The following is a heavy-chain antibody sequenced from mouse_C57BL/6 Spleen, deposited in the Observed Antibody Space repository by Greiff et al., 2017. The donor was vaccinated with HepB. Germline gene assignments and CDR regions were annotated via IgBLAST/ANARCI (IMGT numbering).Heavy chain of an antibody. J-gene: IGHJ2*01. CDR1: GFNIKDDY. V-gene: IGHV14-4*01. CDR3: TTVGKGY. Sequence: VQLKESGAELVRPGASVKLSCTASGFNIKDDYMHWVKQRPEQGLEWIGWIDPENGDTEYASKFQGKATITADTSSNTAYLQLSSLTSEDTAVYYCTTVGKGYWGQGTTLTVSS. CDR2: IDPENGDT.